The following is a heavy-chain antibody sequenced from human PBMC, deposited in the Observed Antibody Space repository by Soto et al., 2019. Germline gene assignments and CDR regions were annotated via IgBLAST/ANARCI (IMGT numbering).Heavy chain of an antibody. CDR1: GYSFTSYG. J-gene: IGHJ6*02. D-gene: IGHD2-8*01. CDR3: ARDGYCSNSVCSYYYGMDV. CDR2: ISAYNANT. V-gene: IGHV1-18*01. Sequence: VASVKVSCKTSGYSFTSYGVSWVRQAPGQGLEWMGWISAYNANTNYAQELQGRVTTTTDTSTSTAYMELRNLRSDDTAVYYCARDGYCSNSVCSYYYGMDVWGQGTTVTVSS.